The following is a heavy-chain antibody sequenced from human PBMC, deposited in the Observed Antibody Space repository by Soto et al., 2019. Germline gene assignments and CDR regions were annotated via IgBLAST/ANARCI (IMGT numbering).Heavy chain of an antibody. J-gene: IGHJ4*02. V-gene: IGHV3-11*05. CDR1: GFAFSDYY. CDR2: LSNSGTYT. Sequence: GGSLRLSCAASGFAFSDYYMTWIRQAPGKGLEWVSSLSNSGTYTNYADSVKGRFITSRDNAKNSLFLHLNSLRAEDTAVYFCARDRYVLDYRGQGALVTVSS. D-gene: IGHD3-16*01. CDR3: ARDRYVLDY.